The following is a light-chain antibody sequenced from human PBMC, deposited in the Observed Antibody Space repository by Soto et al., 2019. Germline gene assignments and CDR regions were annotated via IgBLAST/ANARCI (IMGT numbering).Light chain of an antibody. V-gene: IGLV1-44*01. J-gene: IGLJ1*01. CDR2: IND. Sequence: QSALTQPLSASGTPGQRITISCSGSSSNIGDNPVNWYQQLPGAAPKLLIYINDQRPSGVPDRFSGSKSGTSASLAISGLQPEDEADYYCAAWDDSLNALFGAGTKVTVL. CDR1: SSNIGDNP. CDR3: AAWDDSLNAL.